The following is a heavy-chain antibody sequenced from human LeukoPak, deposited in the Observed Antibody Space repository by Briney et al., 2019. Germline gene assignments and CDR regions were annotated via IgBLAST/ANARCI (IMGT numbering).Heavy chain of an antibody. V-gene: IGHV3-23*01. D-gene: IGHD3-22*01. Sequence: GGSLRLSCAASGFTFSSYAMSWVRQAPGKGLEWVSAISGSGGSTYYADSVKGRFTISRDNSKNTLYLQMNSLRAEDTAVYYCAKEHWVGSTMDSRGYYRYFDYWGQGTLVTVSS. J-gene: IGHJ4*02. CDR1: GFTFSSYA. CDR2: ISGSGGST. CDR3: AKEHWVGSTMDSRGYYRYFDY.